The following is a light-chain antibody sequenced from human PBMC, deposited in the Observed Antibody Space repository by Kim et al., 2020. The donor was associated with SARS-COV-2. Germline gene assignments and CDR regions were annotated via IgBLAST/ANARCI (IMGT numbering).Light chain of an antibody. CDR3: NSYTKSATHV. J-gene: IGLJ3*02. V-gene: IGLV2-14*01. CDR1: SSDVGAYNY. Sequence: QSVLTQPASVSGSLGQSITISCTGTSSDVGAYNYFSWYQHHPGKAPKLMIYEVNNRPSGVSNRFSDSKSGNTASLTISAIQAEDEADYYCNSYTKSATHVFGGVTKVTVL. CDR2: EVN.